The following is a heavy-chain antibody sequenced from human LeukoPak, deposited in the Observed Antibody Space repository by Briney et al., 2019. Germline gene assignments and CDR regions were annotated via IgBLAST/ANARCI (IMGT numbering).Heavy chain of an antibody. CDR1: GGSISSYY. V-gene: IGHV4-59*12. CDR2: IYYSGST. J-gene: IGHJ6*03. Sequence: SETLSLTCTVSGGSISSYYWSWIRQPPGKGLEWIGRIYYSGSTNYNPSLKSRVTISVDTSKNQFSLKLTSVTAADTAVYYCARDHSNHFYYYYYMDVWGKGTTVTVSS. CDR3: ARDHSNHFYYYYYMDV. D-gene: IGHD4-11*01.